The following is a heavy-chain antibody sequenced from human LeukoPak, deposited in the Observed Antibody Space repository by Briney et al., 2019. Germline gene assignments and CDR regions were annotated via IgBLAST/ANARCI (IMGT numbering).Heavy chain of an antibody. Sequence: GGSLRLSCAASGFTFSSYAMSWVRQAPGKGLEWVAVIWYGGSNKYYADSVKGRFTISRDNSKNTLYLQMNSLRAEDTAVYYCAKELGYCSSTSCSARSRNYYYYMDVWGKGTTVTVSS. CDR3: AKELGYCSSTSCSARSRNYYYYMDV. J-gene: IGHJ6*03. CDR2: IWYGGSNK. CDR1: GFTFSSYA. D-gene: IGHD2-2*01. V-gene: IGHV3-30*02.